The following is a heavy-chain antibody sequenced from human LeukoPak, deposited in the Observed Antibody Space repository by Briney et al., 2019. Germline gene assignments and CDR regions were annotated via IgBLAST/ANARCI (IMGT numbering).Heavy chain of an antibody. D-gene: IGHD2-2*01. CDR3: ASTYCSSTSCYYFDH. CDR1: GGSISSYY. CDR2: IYYSGST. J-gene: IGHJ4*02. V-gene: IGHV4-59*08. Sequence: SETLSLTCTVSGGSISSYYWSWIRQPPGKGLEWIGYIYYSGSTNYNPSLKSRVTISVDTSENQFSLKLSSVTAADTAVYYCASTYCSSTSCYYFDHWGQGTLVTVSS.